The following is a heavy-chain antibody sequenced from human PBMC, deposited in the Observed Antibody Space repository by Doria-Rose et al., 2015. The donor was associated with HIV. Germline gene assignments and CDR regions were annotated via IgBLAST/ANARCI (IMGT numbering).Heavy chain of an antibody. CDR1: GVSLSSPGMG. J-gene: IGHJ4*02. CDR2: IFSDDER. CDR3: ARIKSSRWYHKYYVDF. D-gene: IGHD6-13*01. Sequence: SGPVLVKPTETLTLTCTVSGVSLSSPGMGVSWIRQPPGKALEWLANIFSDDERSYKTSLKSSIHISRCTSKSLVVLTMTDMDPVDTATYYCARIKSSRWYHKYYVDFWGQGTRVIVSA. V-gene: IGHV2-26*01.